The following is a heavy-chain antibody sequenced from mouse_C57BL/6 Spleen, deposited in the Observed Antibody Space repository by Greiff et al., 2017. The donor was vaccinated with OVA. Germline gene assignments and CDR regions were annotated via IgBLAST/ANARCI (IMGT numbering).Heavy chain of an antibody. CDR3: ARGGGYSFDY. CDR1: GFTFSDYG. CDR2: ISSGSSTI. V-gene: IGHV5-17*01. J-gene: IGHJ2*01. Sequence: EVKLVESGGGLVKPVGSLKLSCAASGFTFSDYGMHWVRQAPEKGLEWVAYISSGSSTIYYADTVKGRFTISRDNAKNTLFLQMTSLRSEDTAMYYCARGGGYSFDYWGQGTTLTVSS.